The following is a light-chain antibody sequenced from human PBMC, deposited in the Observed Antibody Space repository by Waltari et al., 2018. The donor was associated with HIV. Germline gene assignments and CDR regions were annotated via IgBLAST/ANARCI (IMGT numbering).Light chain of an antibody. V-gene: IGKV3-20*01. CDR2: GAS. CDR1: QSVSSNY. Sequence: EIVLTQSTGTLSLSPGKSATLSCRASQSVSSNYLAWYQQKPGQAPRLVIYGASSRATGIPARFSGSGSGTDFTLTISRLEPEDFAVYYCRQYGTSPPTFGQGTKVEVK. CDR3: RQYGTSPPT. J-gene: IGKJ1*01.